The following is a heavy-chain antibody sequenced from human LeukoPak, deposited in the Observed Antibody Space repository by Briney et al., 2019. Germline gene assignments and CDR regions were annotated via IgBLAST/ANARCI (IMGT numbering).Heavy chain of an antibody. V-gene: IGHV3-23*01. CDR1: GFTFSSYA. D-gene: IGHD3-22*01. J-gene: IGHJ3*02. CDR2: ISDSGSST. CDR3: ARDFHRRYYDSSGYNAFDI. Sequence: GGSLRLSCAASGFTFSSYAMSWVRQAPGKGLEWVSAISDSGSSTYYADSVKGRFTISRDNSKNTLHLQMNSLRAEDTAVYYCARDFHRRYYDSSGYNAFDIWGQGTMVTVSS.